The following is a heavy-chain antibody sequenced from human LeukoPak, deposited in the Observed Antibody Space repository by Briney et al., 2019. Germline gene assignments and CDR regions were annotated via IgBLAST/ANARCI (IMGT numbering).Heavy chain of an antibody. CDR1: GGSFSGYY. CDR3: ARALGIGEQQLVVAGHTGPLFDY. V-gene: IGHV4-34*01. J-gene: IGHJ4*02. D-gene: IGHD6-13*01. CDR2: INHSGST. Sequence: SETLSLTCAVYGGSFSGYYWSWLRQPPGKGLEWIGEINHSGSTNYNPSLKSRVTISVDTSKNQFSLKLSSVTAADTAVYYCARALGIGEQQLVVAGHTGPLFDYWGQGTLVTVSS.